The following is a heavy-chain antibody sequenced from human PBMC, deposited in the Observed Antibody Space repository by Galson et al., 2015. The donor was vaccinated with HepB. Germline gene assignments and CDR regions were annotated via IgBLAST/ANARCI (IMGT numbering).Heavy chain of an antibody. CDR2: ISAYNGHT. V-gene: IGHV1-18*04. Sequence: SVTVSCKASGSTFTSYSISWVRQAPGQGPEWMAWISAYNGHTNYAQKFQGRVTVTTDTSTSTVYMELRSLRADDTAVYYCGRGGYGGYALDYGGQGTLVTVSS. CDR1: GSTFTSYS. CDR3: GRGGYGGYALDY. J-gene: IGHJ4*02. D-gene: IGHD5-12*01.